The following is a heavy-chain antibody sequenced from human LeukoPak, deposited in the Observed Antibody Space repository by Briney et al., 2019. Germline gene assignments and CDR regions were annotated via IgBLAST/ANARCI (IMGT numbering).Heavy chain of an antibody. D-gene: IGHD3-3*01. CDR3: ARGGTFWDS. CDR2: IYFSGST. V-gene: IGHV4-39*07. CDR1: GGSIRTTSYY. J-gene: IGHJ4*02. Sequence: SETLPLTCTGSGGSIRTTSYYWGWIRQSPGREPEWIGTIYFSGSTYYNPSLESRVTISVDTSNNQLSLKLNSVTAADTAVYYCARGGTFWDSWGQGTLVTVSS.